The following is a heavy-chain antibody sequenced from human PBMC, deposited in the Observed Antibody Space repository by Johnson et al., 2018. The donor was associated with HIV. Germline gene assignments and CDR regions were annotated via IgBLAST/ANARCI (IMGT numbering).Heavy chain of an antibody. D-gene: IGHD6-19*01. V-gene: IGHV3-30*04. CDR1: GFTFSSYA. J-gene: IGHJ3*02. CDR3: ARSPRAAVGAFDI. CDR2: ISYDGSNK. Sequence: VQLVESGGGLIQPGGSLRFSCAASGFTFSSYAMHWVRQAPGKGLEWVAVISYDGSNKYYADSVKGRFTISRDNSKNSLYLQMNSLRAEDTAVYYCARSPRAAVGAFDIWGQGTMVTVSS.